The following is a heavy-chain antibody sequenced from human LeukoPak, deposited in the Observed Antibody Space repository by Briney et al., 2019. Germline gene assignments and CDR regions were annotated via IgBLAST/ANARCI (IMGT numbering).Heavy chain of an antibody. J-gene: IGHJ4*02. CDR1: GFTFSSYG. Sequence: GGFLRLSCAASGFTFSSYGMHWVRQAPGKGLEWVAFTRYDGSNKYYADFVKGRFTISRDNAKNTLYLQMNSLRAEDTAVHFCANDMGDFWSGLDYWGQGTLVTVSS. CDR2: TRYDGSNK. V-gene: IGHV3-30*02. CDR3: ANDMGDFWSGLDY. D-gene: IGHD3-3*01.